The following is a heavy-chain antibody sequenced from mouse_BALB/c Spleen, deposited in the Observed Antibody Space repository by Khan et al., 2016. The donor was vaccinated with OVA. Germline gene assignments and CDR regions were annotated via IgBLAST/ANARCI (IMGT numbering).Heavy chain of an antibody. CDR3: ARHGIATAFAY. CDR2: IDPFNGDT. D-gene: IGHD4-1*01. V-gene: IGHV1S135*01. Sequence: VRLKQSGPELLKPGASVKMSCKASGYSFTSYYIHWVKQSHGRSLEWIGNIDPFNGDTTLNQKFKDKATLTVDKSSSTAYMHLSSLTSEDSAVXYCARHGIATAFAYWGQGTSVTVSA. CDR1: GYSFTSYY. J-gene: IGHJ3*01.